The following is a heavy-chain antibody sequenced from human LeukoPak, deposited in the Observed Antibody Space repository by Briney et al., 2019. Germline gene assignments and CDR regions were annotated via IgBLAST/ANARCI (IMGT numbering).Heavy chain of an antibody. CDR2: INTDGSST. Sequence: GGSLRLSCAASGFTFSSYSMSWVRQASGKGLVWVSRINTDGSSTNYADSVKGRFTISRDNAKNTLYLQMNSLRAEDTAVYYCARGLGGYTSSQAYWGQGTLVTVSS. V-gene: IGHV3-74*01. CDR1: GFTFSSYS. D-gene: IGHD6-13*01. J-gene: IGHJ4*02. CDR3: ARGLGGYTSSQAY.